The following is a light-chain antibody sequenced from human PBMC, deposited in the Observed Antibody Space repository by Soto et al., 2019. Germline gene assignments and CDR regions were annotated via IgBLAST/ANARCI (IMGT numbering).Light chain of an antibody. J-gene: IGKJ1*01. CDR1: ESVSSN. CDR2: GAS. V-gene: IGKV3-15*01. Sequence: ETVMTQSPATLPVSPGERATLSCRASESVSSNLVWYQQKPGQAPRLLIYGASTRVTGIPARFSGSGSGTEFTLTISSLQSEDFAVYFCLQYKNWPRTFGQGTKVEIK. CDR3: LQYKNWPRT.